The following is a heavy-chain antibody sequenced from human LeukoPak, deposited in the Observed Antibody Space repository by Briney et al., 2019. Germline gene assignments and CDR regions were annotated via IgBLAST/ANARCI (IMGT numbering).Heavy chain of an antibody. V-gene: IGHV3-23*01. CDR3: TTDFSLVGATTWIDY. CDR2: ISGSGGST. D-gene: IGHD1-26*01. CDR1: GFTFSSYA. Sequence: PGRSLRLSCAASGFTFSSYAMSWVRQAPGKGLEWVSAISGSGGSTYYADSVKGRFTISRDNSKNTLYLQMNSLKTEDTAVYYCTTDFSLVGATTWIDYWGQGTLVTVSS. J-gene: IGHJ4*02.